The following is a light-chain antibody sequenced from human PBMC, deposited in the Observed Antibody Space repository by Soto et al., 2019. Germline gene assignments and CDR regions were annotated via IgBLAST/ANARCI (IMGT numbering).Light chain of an antibody. CDR1: QNNNNY. Sequence: EIQMTQSPFCRSASVVSRVTITCQASQNNNNYLNWYQQKPGRAPKLLIYDASNLEAGVPSRFRGSGSGTDFTFTISRLQPEDIATYYCQQYENLPTFGQGTRLEIK. CDR2: DAS. CDR3: QQYENLPT. J-gene: IGKJ5*01. V-gene: IGKV1-33*01.